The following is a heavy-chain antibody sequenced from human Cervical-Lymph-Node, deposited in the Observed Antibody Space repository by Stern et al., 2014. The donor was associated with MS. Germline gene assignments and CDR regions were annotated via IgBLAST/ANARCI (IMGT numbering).Heavy chain of an antibody. V-gene: IGHV1-3*01. CDR3: ARWSSSSSGRYYYYGMDV. CDR1: GYTFTSYA. D-gene: IGHD6-6*01. Sequence: QVQLVQSGAEVKKPGASVKVSCKASGYTFTSYAMHWVRQAPGQRLEWMGWINAGNGNTKYSQKFQGRVTITRDTSASTAYMELSSLRSEDTAVYYCARWSSSSSGRYYYYGMDVWGQGTTVTVSS. J-gene: IGHJ6*02. CDR2: INAGNGNT.